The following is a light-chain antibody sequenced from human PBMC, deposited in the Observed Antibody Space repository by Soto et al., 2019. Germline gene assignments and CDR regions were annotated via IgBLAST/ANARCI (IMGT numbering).Light chain of an antibody. CDR2: EGS. Sequence: QSALTQPASVSGSPGQSITIACTGTSSDIGGYNLVSWYQQHPGKAPKLLIYEGSKRPSGVSYRFSGSKSGNTASLTIFGLQAEDEADYFCCSYAGSNHLVFGGGTKLTVL. CDR3: CSYAGSNHLV. J-gene: IGLJ2*01. CDR1: SSDIGGYNL. V-gene: IGLV2-23*01.